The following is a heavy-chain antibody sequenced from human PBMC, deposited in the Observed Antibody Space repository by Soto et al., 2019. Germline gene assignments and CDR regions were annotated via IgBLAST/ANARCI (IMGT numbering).Heavy chain of an antibody. J-gene: IGHJ3*02. V-gene: IGHV2-5*02. CDR1: GFSLSTSGVG. Sequence: QITLKESGPTLVKHTETLTLTCTFSGFSLSTSGVGVGWIRQPPGKALEWLALIYWDDDKRYSPSLKSRLTITKDTSKNQVVLTMTNMDPVDTATYYCAHSPGLPFYDAFDIWGQGTMVTVSS. CDR2: IYWDDDK. D-gene: IGHD5-12*01. CDR3: AHSPGLPFYDAFDI.